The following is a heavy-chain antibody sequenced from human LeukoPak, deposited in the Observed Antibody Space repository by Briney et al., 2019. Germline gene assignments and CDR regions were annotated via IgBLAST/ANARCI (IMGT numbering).Heavy chain of an antibody. CDR1: GGSISNHY. Sequence: PSETLSLTCTVSGGSISNHYWSWIRQPPGKGLEWIGYFYYSGSTTYNPSLKSRVTISVDTSKNQFSLNLSSVTAADTAVYYCARGFGDNVVRYFDYWGQGTLATVSS. CDR3: ARGFGDNVVRYFDY. CDR2: FYYSGST. D-gene: IGHD6-6*01. J-gene: IGHJ4*02. V-gene: IGHV4-59*11.